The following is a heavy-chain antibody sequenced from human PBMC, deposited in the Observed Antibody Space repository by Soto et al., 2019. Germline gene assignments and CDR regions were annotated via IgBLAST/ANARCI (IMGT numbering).Heavy chain of an antibody. D-gene: IGHD2-21*02. V-gene: IGHV4-4*07. CDR2: LYNSERT. Sequence: QVQLQESGPGLVKPSENLSLTCTVSGGSISGYYWSWIRQPPGKGLEWIGRLYNSERTNYNPSLKSRVTMSMDTSKIQFSLQLTSVTVADTAVYFCAREPRDHSYFDLWGQGNLVTVSA. J-gene: IGHJ4*02. CDR1: GGSISGYY. CDR3: AREPRDHSYFDL.